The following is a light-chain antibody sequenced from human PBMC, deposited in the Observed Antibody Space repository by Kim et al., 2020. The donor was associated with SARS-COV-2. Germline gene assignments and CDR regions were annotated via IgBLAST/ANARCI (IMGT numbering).Light chain of an antibody. CDR2: DVS. CDR1: SSYVGGYAY. V-gene: IGLV2-14*03. J-gene: IGLJ2*01. Sequence: GQSITIPCPETSSYVGGYAYGSWYQQHPDKPPKLRIYDVSNHPSGVSNRFPGSKSGNTASLTISGLQAEGEAGYYCRSYTSRSTLVFRGGTQLAVL. CDR3: RSYTSRSTLV.